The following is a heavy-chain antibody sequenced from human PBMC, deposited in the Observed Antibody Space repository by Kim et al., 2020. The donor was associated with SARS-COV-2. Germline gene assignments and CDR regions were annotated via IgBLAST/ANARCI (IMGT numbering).Heavy chain of an antibody. Sequence: SETLSLTCAVYGGSFSGYYWSWIRQPPGKGLEWIGEINHSGSTNYNPSLKSRVTISVDTSKNQFSLKLSSVTAADTAVYYCASGPLRYFDWLPLGNKYYYGMDVWGQGTTVTVSS. D-gene: IGHD3-9*01. CDR1: GGSFSGYY. CDR2: INHSGST. J-gene: IGHJ6*02. V-gene: IGHV4-34*01. CDR3: ASGPLRYFDWLPLGNKYYYGMDV.